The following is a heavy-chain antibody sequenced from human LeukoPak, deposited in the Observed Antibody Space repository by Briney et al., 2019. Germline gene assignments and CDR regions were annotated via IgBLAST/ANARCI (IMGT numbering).Heavy chain of an antibody. CDR2: IYTSGST. D-gene: IGHD3-22*01. CDR1: GGSISSGSYY. J-gene: IGHJ3*02. V-gene: IGHV4-61*02. CDR3: ARANYYDNSGYSRGAFDI. Sequence: SETLSLTCTVSGGSISSGSYYWGWIRQPAGKGLEWIGRIYTSGSTNYNPSLKSRVTISVDTSKNQFSLKLSSVTAADTAVYYCARANYYDNSGYSRGAFDIWGQGTMVTVSS.